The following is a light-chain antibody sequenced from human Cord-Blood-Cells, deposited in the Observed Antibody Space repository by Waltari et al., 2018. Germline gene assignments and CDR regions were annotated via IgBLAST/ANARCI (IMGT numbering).Light chain of an antibody. CDR2: YAS. CDR3: QQRSNWPPLT. Sequence: EIVLTQSPATLSLSPGERATLSCRASQSVSSYLAWYQQKPGQAPRLLIYYASNRATSIPARCSGSGSGTNFSLTISSLVPEDFAVYYCQQRSNWPPLTFGGGTKVEIK. CDR1: QSVSSY. V-gene: IGKV3-11*01. J-gene: IGKJ4*01.